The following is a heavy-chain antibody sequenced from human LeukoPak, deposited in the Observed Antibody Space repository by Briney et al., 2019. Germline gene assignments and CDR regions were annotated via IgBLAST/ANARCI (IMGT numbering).Heavy chain of an antibody. CDR1: GFTFSSYE. Sequence: PGGSLRLSCAASGFTFSSYEMNWVRQAPGKGLEWVSYISSGSRTIYYADSVKGRFTISRDNAKNSLYLQMNSLRADDTAVYYCAKGRFPYYYDSSGHYFDYWGQGTLVTVSS. CDR3: AKGRFPYYYDSSGHYFDY. D-gene: IGHD3-22*01. J-gene: IGHJ4*02. V-gene: IGHV3-48*01. CDR2: ISSGSRTI.